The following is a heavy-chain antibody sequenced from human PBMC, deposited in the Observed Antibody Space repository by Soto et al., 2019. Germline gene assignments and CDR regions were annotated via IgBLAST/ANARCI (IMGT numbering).Heavy chain of an antibody. CDR2: IQHNGNYI. CDR3: VRVGWGYTYGNGLDG. D-gene: IGHD5-18*01. CDR1: GFGFSAYS. J-gene: IGHJ6*02. Sequence: QVQLVESGGGVVHPGGSLRLSCKASGFGFSAYSMHWVRQAPGKGLEWVAVIQHNGNYIQYADFVRGRFTISRDNYKSILYLEMNGLTPEDTALYYCVRVGWGYTYGNGLDGWGQGPTVTVSS. V-gene: IGHV3-30-3*01.